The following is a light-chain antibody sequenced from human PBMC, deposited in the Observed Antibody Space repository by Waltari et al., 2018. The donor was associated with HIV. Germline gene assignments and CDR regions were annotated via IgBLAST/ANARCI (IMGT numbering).Light chain of an antibody. CDR3: SSYTNTDILL. J-gene: IGLJ2*01. V-gene: IGLV2-14*01. Sequence: QSALTQPASVSGSPGQSITISCTGANTDIGLYTLFSWYRQHPDKAPQLVIYGVNTRPSGVSDRFSGSKSGNTASLTISSLQAEDEADYYCSSYTNTDILLFGGGTKLTVL. CDR1: NTDIGLYTL. CDR2: GVN.